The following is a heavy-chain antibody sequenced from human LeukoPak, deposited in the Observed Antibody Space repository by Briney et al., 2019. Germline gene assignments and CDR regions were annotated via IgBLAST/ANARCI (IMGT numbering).Heavy chain of an antibody. D-gene: IGHD6-13*01. J-gene: IGHJ3*02. CDR2: IYYSGST. V-gene: IGHV4-39*07. CDR3: ARDEGYSSSWHDAFDI. Sequence: SETLSLTCTVSGGSISSSSYYWGWIRQPPGKGLEWIGSIYYSGSTYYNPSLKSRVTISVDTSKNQFSLKLSSVTAADTAVYYCARDEGYSSSWHDAFDIWGRGTMVTVSS. CDR1: GGSISSSSYY.